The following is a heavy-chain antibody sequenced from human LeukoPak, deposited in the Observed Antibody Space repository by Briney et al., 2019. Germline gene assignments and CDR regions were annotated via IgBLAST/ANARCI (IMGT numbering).Heavy chain of an antibody. CDR1: GGSISSGGYY. V-gene: IGHV4-31*03. D-gene: IGHD5-24*01. J-gene: IGHJ6*02. Sequence: PSETLSLTCTVSGGSISSGGYYWSWIRQHPGKGLEWIGYIYYSGSTYYNPSLKSRVTISVDTSKNQFSLKLSPVTAADTAVYYCARTIRDYYYGMDVWGQGTTVTVSS. CDR2: IYYSGST. CDR3: ARTIRDYYYGMDV.